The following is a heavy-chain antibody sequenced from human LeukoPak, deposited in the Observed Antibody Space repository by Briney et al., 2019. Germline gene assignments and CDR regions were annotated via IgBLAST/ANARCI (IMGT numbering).Heavy chain of an antibody. D-gene: IGHD3-10*01. V-gene: IGHV4-34*01. CDR3: ARERRNTMVRGVICWFDP. CDR2: INHSGST. J-gene: IGHJ5*02. Sequence: SETLSLTCAVSGGSISRSGYYWSWIRQPPGKGLEWIGEINHSGSTNYNPSLKSRVTISVDTSKNQFSLKLSSVTAADTAVYYCARERRNTMVRGVICWFDPWGQGTLVTVSS. CDR1: GGSISRSGYY.